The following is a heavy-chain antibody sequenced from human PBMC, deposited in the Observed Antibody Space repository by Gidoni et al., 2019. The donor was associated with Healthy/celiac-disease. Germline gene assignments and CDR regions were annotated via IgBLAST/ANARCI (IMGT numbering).Heavy chain of an antibody. D-gene: IGHD2-15*01. Sequence: QVQLQQWGAGLLKPSETLSLTCPVYGGSFSGYYWSWFRQPPGKWLEWIGEINHSGSTNYKPSIKSRVTISVDTSKNQFSLKLSSVTAADTAVYYCARDQGYCSGGSCYEKGWFDPWGQRTLVTVSS. V-gene: IGHV4-34*01. CDR2: INHSGST. CDR1: GGSFSGYY. CDR3: ARDQGYCSGGSCYEKGWFDP. J-gene: IGHJ5*02.